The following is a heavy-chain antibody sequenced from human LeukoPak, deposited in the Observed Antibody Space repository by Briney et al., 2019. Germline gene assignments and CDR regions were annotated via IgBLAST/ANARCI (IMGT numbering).Heavy chain of an antibody. V-gene: IGHV3-66*01. J-gene: IGHJ6*02. Sequence: GGSLRLSCAASGFTVSSNYMSWVRQAPGKGLEWVSVIYSGGSTYYAGSVKGRFTISRDNSKNTLYLQVNSLRAEDTAVYYCARDGCSGGSCYPYYYGMDVWGQGTTVTVSS. D-gene: IGHD2-15*01. CDR3: ARDGCSGGSCYPYYYGMDV. CDR2: IYSGGST. CDR1: GFTVSSNY.